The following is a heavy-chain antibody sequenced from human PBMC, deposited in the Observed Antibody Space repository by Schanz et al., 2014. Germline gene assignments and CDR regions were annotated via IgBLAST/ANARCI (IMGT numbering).Heavy chain of an antibody. Sequence: QVQLQESGPGLVKPSETLSLTCTVSGGSISSHFWSWIRQPPGKGLEWIGYMYHSGSSNYNPSLKSRVTIAVDTSKNQFSLKLSSVTAADTAVYYCARLNYDSSGYPYYYGMDVWGQGTTVTVSS. CDR3: ARLNYDSSGYPYYYGMDV. CDR2: MYHSGSS. D-gene: IGHD3-22*01. CDR1: GGSISSHF. J-gene: IGHJ6*02. V-gene: IGHV4-59*08.